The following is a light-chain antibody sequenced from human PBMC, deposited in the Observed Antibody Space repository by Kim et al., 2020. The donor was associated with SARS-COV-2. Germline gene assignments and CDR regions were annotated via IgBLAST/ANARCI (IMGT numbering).Light chain of an antibody. CDR1: RSISTS. CDR3: HQYNSDWT. Sequence: SASVGDRVTITCRASRSISTSLAWYQQKPGKAPNLLIYKASSLQSGVPSRFSGSGSGTEFTLTISSLQPDDFATYYCHQYNSDWTFGQGTKVDIK. J-gene: IGKJ1*01. V-gene: IGKV1-5*03. CDR2: KAS.